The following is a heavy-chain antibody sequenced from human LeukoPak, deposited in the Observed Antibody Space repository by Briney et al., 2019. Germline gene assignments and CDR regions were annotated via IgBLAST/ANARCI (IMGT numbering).Heavy chain of an antibody. J-gene: IGHJ4*02. CDR2: IYYSGST. Sequence: SETLSLTCTVSGGSISSSSYYWGWIRQPPGKGLEWIGSIYYSGSTYYNPSLKSRVTISVDTSKSQFSLKLSSVTAADTAVYYCARGGSSRPDYWGQGTLVTVSS. D-gene: IGHD6-13*01. CDR3: ARGGSSRPDY. CDR1: GGSISSSSYY. V-gene: IGHV4-39*01.